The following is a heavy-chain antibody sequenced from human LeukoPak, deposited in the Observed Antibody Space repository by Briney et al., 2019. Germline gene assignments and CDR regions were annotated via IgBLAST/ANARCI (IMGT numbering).Heavy chain of an antibody. Sequence: SETLSLTCAVYGGSFSGYYWNWIRQPPGKGLEWIGEIDHTGATNYNPSLKSRVTISVDTSKNQFSLKLSSVTAADTAVYYCARVGAYCSGGSCYHQSSYYYYYMDVWGKGTTVTISS. D-gene: IGHD2-15*01. V-gene: IGHV4-34*01. CDR2: IDHTGAT. J-gene: IGHJ6*03. CDR3: ARVGAYCSGGSCYHQSSYYYYYMDV. CDR1: GGSFSGYY.